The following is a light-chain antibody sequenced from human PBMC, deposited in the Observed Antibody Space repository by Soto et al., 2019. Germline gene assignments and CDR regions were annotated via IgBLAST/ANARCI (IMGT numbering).Light chain of an antibody. CDR1: SSDVGGYNY. V-gene: IGLV2-14*03. CDR3: SSYTSISTYV. CDR2: DVS. J-gene: IGLJ1*01. Sequence: QSALTQPASVSGSPGQSITISCTGTSSDVGGYNYVSWYQQHPGKAPKLMIYDVSYRPSGVSNRFSGSKSGNTASLTISGLQAEDEADYYCSSYTSISTYVFGTGTKVTVL.